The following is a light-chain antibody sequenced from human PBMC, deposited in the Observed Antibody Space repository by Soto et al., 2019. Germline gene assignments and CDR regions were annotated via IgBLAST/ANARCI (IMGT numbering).Light chain of an antibody. V-gene: IGKV3-20*01. CDR3: QQYGSSPPIT. J-gene: IGKJ5*01. Sequence: EFVLTQSPGTLSLSPGERATLSCRASQSITSTYLAWYQQKPGQAPRLLIYGASSRATGIPDRFSGSGSGTDFTLTISRLEPEDFVVYYCQQYGSSPPITFGHGTRLEI. CDR1: QSITSTY. CDR2: GAS.